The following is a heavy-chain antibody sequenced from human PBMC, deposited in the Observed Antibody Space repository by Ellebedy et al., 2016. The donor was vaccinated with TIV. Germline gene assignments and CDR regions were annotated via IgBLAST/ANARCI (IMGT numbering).Heavy chain of an antibody. Sequence: GESLKISCAASGFSFRNYWMNWVRQAPGKGLELVANINQDGRAKNYVYSVKGRFAISRDNAKNSLYLQMNSLRREDTAIYYCARGSVVTGADSWGQGTLVTVSS. D-gene: IGHD2-21*02. CDR2: INQDGRAK. CDR1: GFSFRNYW. V-gene: IGHV3-7*03. J-gene: IGHJ4*02. CDR3: ARGSVVTGADS.